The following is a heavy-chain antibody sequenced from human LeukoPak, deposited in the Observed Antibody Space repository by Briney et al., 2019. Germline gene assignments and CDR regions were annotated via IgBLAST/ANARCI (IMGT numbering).Heavy chain of an antibody. CDR2: INPNSGGT. D-gene: IGHD2-15*01. CDR1: GYTFTDYY. CDR3: ARRVVVAAESSCNWFDP. V-gene: IGHV1-2*02. Sequence: ASVKVSCKASGYTFTDYYMHWVRQAPGQGLEWMGWINPNSGGTNYAQKFQGRVTMTRDTSISTAYMELRRLRSDDTAVYYCARRVVVAAESSCNWFDPWGQGTLVTVSS. J-gene: IGHJ5*02.